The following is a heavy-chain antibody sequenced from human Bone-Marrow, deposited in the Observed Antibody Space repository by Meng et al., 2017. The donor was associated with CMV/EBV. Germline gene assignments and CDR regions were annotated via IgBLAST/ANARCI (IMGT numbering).Heavy chain of an antibody. D-gene: IGHD3-3*01. V-gene: IGHV1-18*04. CDR2: ISAYNGNT. Sequence: ASVKVSCKASGYTFTSYYMHWVRQAPGQGLEWMGWISAYNGNTNYAQKLQGRVTMTTDTSTSTAYMELRSLRSDDTAVYYCARDSITIFGVVIILDYWGQGTLVTVSS. CDR3: ARDSITIFGVVIILDY. CDR1: GYTFTSYY. J-gene: IGHJ4*02.